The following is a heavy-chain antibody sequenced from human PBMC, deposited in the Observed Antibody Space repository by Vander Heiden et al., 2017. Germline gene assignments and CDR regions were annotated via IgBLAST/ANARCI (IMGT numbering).Heavy chain of an antibody. J-gene: IGHJ3*02. V-gene: IGHV3-30*18. Sequence: QVQLVGSGGGVVQPGKSLRHSSEASGLTFSTYAMHWVRQAPGMGLGWVSYISHDGNTKWYADSVKGRFTMSRDNSRNTVDLQMNNLRPEDTAVFYCVKEFNAFAIWGQGTMVTVSS. CDR3: VKEFNAFAI. CDR2: ISHDGNTK. CDR1: GLTFSTYA.